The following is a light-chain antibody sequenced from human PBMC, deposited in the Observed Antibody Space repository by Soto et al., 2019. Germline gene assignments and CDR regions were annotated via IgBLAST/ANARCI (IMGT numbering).Light chain of an antibody. CDR2: DAS. CDR1: QTVSITY. CDR3: QQRGT. V-gene: IGKV3D-20*02. Sequence: VLTQSPGTLSLSPGESATLSCRASQTVSITYLTWYQQKPGQAPRLLIYDASNRATGIPARFSGSGSGADFTLTISSLEPEDFAVYYCQQRGTFGPGTKVDIK. J-gene: IGKJ3*01.